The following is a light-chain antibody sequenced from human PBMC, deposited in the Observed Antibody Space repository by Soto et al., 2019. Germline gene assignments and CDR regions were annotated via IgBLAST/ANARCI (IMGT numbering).Light chain of an antibody. Sequence: SMLTPPASVSGSPGQSTTISCTGTSSDVGGYNHVSWYQQHPGKAPKLMIYDVSNRPSGVSNRFSGSKSGNTASLTISGLQAEDEADYYCTSYTTSSTYVFGTGTKVTVL. CDR1: SSDVGGYNH. CDR3: TSYTTSSTYV. V-gene: IGLV2-14*01. CDR2: DVS. J-gene: IGLJ1*01.